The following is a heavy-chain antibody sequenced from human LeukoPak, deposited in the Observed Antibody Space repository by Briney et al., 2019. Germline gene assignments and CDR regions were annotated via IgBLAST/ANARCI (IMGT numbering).Heavy chain of an antibody. V-gene: IGHV3-30*04. CDR1: GFTFSSYA. CDR3: ARDGFGEGNFEGGYFDY. Sequence: GGSLRLSCAASGFTFSSYAMHWVRQAPGKGLEWVAVISYDGSNKYYADSVKGRFTISRDNAKNSLYLQMNSLRAEDTAVYYCARDGFGEGNFEGGYFDYWGQGTLVTVSS. D-gene: IGHD3-10*01. CDR2: ISYDGSNK. J-gene: IGHJ4*02.